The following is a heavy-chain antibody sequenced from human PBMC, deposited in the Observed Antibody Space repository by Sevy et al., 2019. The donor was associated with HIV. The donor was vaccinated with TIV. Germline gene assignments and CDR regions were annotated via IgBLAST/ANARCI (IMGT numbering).Heavy chain of an antibody. D-gene: IGHD2-15*01. CDR1: GYRLIEVS. J-gene: IGHJ6*02. CDR3: AADRGEDYCSGNSCQRHYYYGLDV. CDR2: LAPEDGET. Sequence: ASVKVSCKVSGYRLIEVSMHWVRQAPGKGLEWMGHLAPEDGETIYAQNFQGRVTMTEDTSTDTAYMEVSVLRSEDTAVYYCAADRGEDYCSGNSCQRHYYYGLDVWGQGTTVTVSS. V-gene: IGHV1-24*01.